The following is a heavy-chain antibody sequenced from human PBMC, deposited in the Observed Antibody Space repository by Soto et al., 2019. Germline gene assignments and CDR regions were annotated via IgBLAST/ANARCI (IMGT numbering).Heavy chain of an antibody. V-gene: IGHV1-18*01. CDR3: ARGLYYCASPKIAFYNWFDP. Sequence: ASVKVSCKASGYTFTGDGIGWVQQAPGQGLEWMGWISAYNGNTNYAQKLQGRVTMTTDTSTSTAYMELRSLRSDDTAVYYCARGLYYCASPKIAFYNWFDPWGQGTLVTVSS. CDR1: GYTFTGDG. D-gene: IGHD3-10*01. J-gene: IGHJ5*02. CDR2: ISAYNGNT.